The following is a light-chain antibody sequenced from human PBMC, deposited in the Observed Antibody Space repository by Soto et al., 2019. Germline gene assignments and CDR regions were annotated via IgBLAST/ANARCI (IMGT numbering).Light chain of an antibody. CDR2: GTS. Sequence: EVVLTQSPGTLSLSPGERATLSCRASQNISNYLIWYQQKPGQAPRLLMFGTSTRATGIPARFSGSGSGTEFTLTISSLPSEDFAVYYCQQYNNWPPTFGQGTKVDIK. CDR1: QNISNY. CDR3: QQYNNWPPT. V-gene: IGKV3-15*01. J-gene: IGKJ1*01.